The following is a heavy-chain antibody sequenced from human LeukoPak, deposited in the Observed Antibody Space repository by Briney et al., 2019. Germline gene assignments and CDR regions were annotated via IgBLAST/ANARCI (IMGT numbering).Heavy chain of an antibody. CDR1: GFTFSSYD. CDR2: IGTAGDT. CDR3: ARGSWSSGFNWFDP. Sequence: GGSLRLSCAASGFTFSSYDMHWVRQATGQGLEWVSAIGTAGDTYYPGSVKGRFTISRENAKNSLYLQMNSLRAGDTAVYYCARGSWSSGFNWFDPWGQGTLVTVSS. D-gene: IGHD3-22*01. V-gene: IGHV3-13*01. J-gene: IGHJ5*02.